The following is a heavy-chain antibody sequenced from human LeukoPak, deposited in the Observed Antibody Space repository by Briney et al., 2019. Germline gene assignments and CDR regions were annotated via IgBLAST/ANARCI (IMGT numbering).Heavy chain of an antibody. D-gene: IGHD2-21*02. V-gene: IGHV2-70*04. J-gene: IGHJ4*02. CDR2: IDWDDDK. Sequence: SGPALVKPTQTLTLTCTFSGFSLSTSGMRVSWIRQPPGKALEWLARIDWDDDKFYSTSLKTRLTISKDTSKNQVVLTMTNMDPVDTATYYCTRTPYCGGDCYVDYWGQGTLVTVSS. CDR1: GFSLSTSGMR. CDR3: TRTPYCGGDCYVDY.